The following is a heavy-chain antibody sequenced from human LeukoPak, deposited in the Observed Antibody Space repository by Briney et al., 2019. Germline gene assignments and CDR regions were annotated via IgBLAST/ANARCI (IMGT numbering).Heavy chain of an antibody. CDR3: ARPWGYGDYGGFFDY. Sequence: SETLSLTCTVSGGSISGYYWSWIRQPPGKGLEYIGYVDYSGSTSHNPSLKSRVTISVDTSKDQFSLRLTSVTASDTAVYYCARPWGYGDYGGFFDYWGQGTLVTVSS. CDR2: VDYSGST. V-gene: IGHV4-59*08. D-gene: IGHD4-17*01. J-gene: IGHJ4*02. CDR1: GGSISGYY.